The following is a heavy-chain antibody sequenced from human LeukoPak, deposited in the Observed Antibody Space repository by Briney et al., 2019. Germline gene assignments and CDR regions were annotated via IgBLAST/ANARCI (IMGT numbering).Heavy chain of an antibody. CDR3: ARDLPSYYYGSGSYYNDAFDI. J-gene: IGHJ3*02. V-gene: IGHV4-39*07. D-gene: IGHD3-10*01. CDR1: GGSISSSSYY. Sequence: SETLSLTCTVSGGSISSSSYYWGWIRQPPGKGLEWIGSIYYSGSTYYNPSLKSRVTISVDTSKNQFSLKLSSVTAADTAVYYCARDLPSYYYGSGSYYNDAFDIWGQGTMVTVSS. CDR2: IYYSGST.